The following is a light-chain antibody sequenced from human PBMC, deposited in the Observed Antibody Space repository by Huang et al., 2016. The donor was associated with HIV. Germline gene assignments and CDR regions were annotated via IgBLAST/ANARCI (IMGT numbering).Light chain of an antibody. Sequence: DIVMTQSPLSLPVTPGEPASISCRSSQSLLHSNGYNYLDWYLQKPGRSPQLLIHSGSNRASGVPDRFSGSGTGTDFTLKISRVEAEDVGVYYCMQVLQTPPTFGQGTKVEIK. CDR2: SGS. CDR3: MQVLQTPPT. J-gene: IGKJ1*01. CDR1: QSLLHSNGYNY. V-gene: IGKV2-28*01.